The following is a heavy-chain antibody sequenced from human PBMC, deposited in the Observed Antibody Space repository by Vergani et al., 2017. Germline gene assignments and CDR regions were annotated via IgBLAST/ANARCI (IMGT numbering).Heavy chain of an antibody. J-gene: IGHJ6*02. D-gene: IGHD4-11*01. CDR3: AKELGFTVTSDYYYYYGMDV. V-gene: IGHV1-46*01. Sequence: QVQLVQSGAEVKKPGASVKVSCKASGYTFTSYYMHWVRQAPGQGLEWMGIINPSGGSTSYAQKFQGRVTMTRDTSTSTVYMELSSLRSEDTAVYYCAKELGFTVTSDYYYYYGMDVWGQGTTVTVSS. CDR2: INPSGGST. CDR1: GYTFTSYY.